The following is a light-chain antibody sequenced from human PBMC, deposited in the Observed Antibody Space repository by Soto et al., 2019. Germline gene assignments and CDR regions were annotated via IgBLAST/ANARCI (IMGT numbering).Light chain of an antibody. Sequence: EIVLTQSPGTLALSPGEGATLSCRASQSVSKYLAWYQQKPGQAPRLLIYGASSRATGIPDSLGGSGSGTDFTLTIIRLEPEDFAVYYCQQYGGSPQTFGQGTKVEIK. J-gene: IGKJ1*01. CDR2: GAS. CDR3: QQYGGSPQT. V-gene: IGKV3-20*01. CDR1: QSVSKY.